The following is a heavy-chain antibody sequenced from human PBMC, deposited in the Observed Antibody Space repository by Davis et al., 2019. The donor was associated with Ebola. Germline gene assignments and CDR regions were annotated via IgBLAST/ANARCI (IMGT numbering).Heavy chain of an antibody. CDR2: IFTGDSDT. V-gene: IGHV5-51*01. CDR1: VYSFTTYW. Sequence: KVSCKGSVYSFTTYWIGWVRQMPGKGLGWMGIIFTGDSDTRYRPSFRGQVTISADKSISTAYLQWSSLKASDTAMYYCARFTDSSGWSLGYWGQGTLVTVSS. J-gene: IGHJ4*02. D-gene: IGHD6-19*01. CDR3: ARFTDSSGWSLGY.